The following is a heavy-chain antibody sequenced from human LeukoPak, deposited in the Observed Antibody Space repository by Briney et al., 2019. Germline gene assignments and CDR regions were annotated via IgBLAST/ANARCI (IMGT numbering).Heavy chain of an antibody. CDR3: AREAYCSGGSCYTSYYYYYMDV. J-gene: IGHJ6*03. D-gene: IGHD2-15*01. CDR2: TYYRSKWYN. V-gene: IGHV6-1*01. CDR1: GDSVSSNSAA. Sequence: SQTLSLTCAISGDSVSSNSAAWNWIRQSPSRGLEWLGRTYYRSKWYNDYAVSVKSRITINPDTSKNQFSLQLNSVTPEDTAVYYCAREAYCSGGSCYTSYYYYYMDVWGKGTMVTVSS.